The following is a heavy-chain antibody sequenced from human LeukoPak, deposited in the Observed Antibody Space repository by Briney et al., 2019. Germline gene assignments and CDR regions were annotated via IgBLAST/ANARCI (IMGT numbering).Heavy chain of an antibody. CDR2: LDKSSTYI. J-gene: IGHJ4*02. Sequence: GGSLRLSCSTSGFIFRDYAMNWVRQAPGKGLEWVSSLDKSSTYIYYADSVKDRFTISRDNAKNSLFLEMNSLRTEDTAVYYCVREVGLFDYWGQGTLVTVSS. CDR1: GFIFRDYA. V-gene: IGHV3-21*01. CDR3: VREVGLFDY.